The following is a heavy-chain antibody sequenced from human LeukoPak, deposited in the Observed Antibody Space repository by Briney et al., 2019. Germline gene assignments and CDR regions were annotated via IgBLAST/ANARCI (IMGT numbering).Heavy chain of an antibody. CDR1: GDSISSYY. J-gene: IGHJ2*01. CDR3: ARGPAHDYGDYWYFDL. V-gene: IGHV4-59*01. D-gene: IGHD4-17*01. Sequence: PSETLSLTCTVSGDSISSYYWSWIRQPPGKGLEWIGYIYYSGSTNYNPSLKSRVTISVDTSKNQFSLRLSSVTAADTAVYYCARGPAHDYGDYWYFDLWGRGTLVTVSS. CDR2: IYYSGST.